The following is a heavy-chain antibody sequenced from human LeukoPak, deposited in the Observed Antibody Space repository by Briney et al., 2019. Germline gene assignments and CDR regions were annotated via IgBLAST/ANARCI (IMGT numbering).Heavy chain of an antibody. Sequence: PSETLSLTCTVSGYSISSSYWSWIRQPAGKGLEWIGRFYTSGSANYNPSLKGRVSMSVDTSKNQLSLKLTSVTAADTAVYYCARGGGASPSDYWGQGILVTVSS. CDR2: FYTSGSA. J-gene: IGHJ4*02. CDR1: GYSISSSY. CDR3: ARGGGASPSDY. V-gene: IGHV4-4*07. D-gene: IGHD2-2*01.